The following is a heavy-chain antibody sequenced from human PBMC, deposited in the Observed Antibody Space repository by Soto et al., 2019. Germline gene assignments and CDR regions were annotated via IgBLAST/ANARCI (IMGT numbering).Heavy chain of an antibody. CDR3: ARRVTMQYYFDY. Sequence: QVQLQHWGAGLLKPSETLSRTCAVYGGSLSGYYWSWIRQPPGKGLEWIGEINDSGSTNYSPSFKSRVTISADTSQNQFSLKLTSVTAADTAVYYCARRVTMQYYFDYWGQGTLVPVFS. D-gene: IGHD2-2*01. CDR2: INDSGST. J-gene: IGHJ4*02. CDR1: GGSLSGYY. V-gene: IGHV4-34*01.